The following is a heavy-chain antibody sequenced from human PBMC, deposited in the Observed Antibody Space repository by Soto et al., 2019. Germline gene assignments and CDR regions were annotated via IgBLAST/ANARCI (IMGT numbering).Heavy chain of an antibody. V-gene: IGHV4-39*01. CDR3: ASLVALYWPFDY. CDR1: GVSVTSSDYY. J-gene: IGHJ4*02. CDR2: VYYGAST. Sequence: QLQLQESGPGLVKPSETLSLTCSVSGVSVTSSDYYWGWIRQPPGKGLEWIGTVYYGASTYYKPSLMIRVTISVDTSRTQFSLKMTSVTAADTAVYYCASLVALYWPFDYWGQGTLVTVSS. D-gene: IGHD6-6*01.